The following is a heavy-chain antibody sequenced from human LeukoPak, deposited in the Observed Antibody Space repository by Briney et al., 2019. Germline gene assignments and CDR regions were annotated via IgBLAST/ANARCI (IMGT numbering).Heavy chain of an antibody. CDR3: ARDIGTGWFASQGHNWFDP. D-gene: IGHD6-19*01. CDR2: IYTSGST. Sequence: KPSETLSLTCSVSGGSISSGSYYWTWVRQPAGRGLEWIGRIYTSGSTNYNPSLKSRVTISIDTSKNHFSLKLTSVTAADTAVYYCARDIGTGWFASQGHNWFDPWGQGTLVTVSS. J-gene: IGHJ5*02. V-gene: IGHV4-61*02. CDR1: GGSISSGSYY.